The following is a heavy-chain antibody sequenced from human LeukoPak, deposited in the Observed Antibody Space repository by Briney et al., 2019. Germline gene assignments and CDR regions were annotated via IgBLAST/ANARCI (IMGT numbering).Heavy chain of an antibody. J-gene: IGHJ4*02. Sequence: GASVKVSCKASGYTFTGYYMHWVRQAPGQGLEWMGWINPNSGGTNYAQKFQGRVTMTRDTSISTAYMELSRLRSDDTAVYYCAREVGTRTYYYDSSGYSVPGFDYWGQGTLVTVSS. CDR1: GYTFTGYY. CDR2: INPNSGGT. CDR3: AREVGTRTYYYDSSGYSVPGFDY. V-gene: IGHV1-2*02. D-gene: IGHD3-22*01.